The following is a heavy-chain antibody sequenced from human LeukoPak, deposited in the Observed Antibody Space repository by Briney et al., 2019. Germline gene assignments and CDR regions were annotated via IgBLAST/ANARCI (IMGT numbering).Heavy chain of an antibody. D-gene: IGHD4-17*01. CDR3: ARGRDYGDYADY. V-gene: IGHV4-39*07. CDR1: GGSISSSSYY. J-gene: IGHJ4*02. Sequence: SETLSLTCTVSGGSISSSSYYWGWIRQPPGKGLEWIGSIYYSGSTYYNPSLKSRVTMSVDTSKNQFSLKMSSVTAADTAVYYCARGRDYGDYADYWGQGTLVTVSS. CDR2: IYYSGST.